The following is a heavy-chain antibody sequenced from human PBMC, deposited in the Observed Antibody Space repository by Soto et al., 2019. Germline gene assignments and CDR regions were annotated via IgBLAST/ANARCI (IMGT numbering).Heavy chain of an antibody. CDR3: AHTAMVGAFEY. CDR2: IYWDDDK. CDR1: GFSLSTAGVA. J-gene: IGHJ4*02. D-gene: IGHD3-10*01. Sequence: QITLRESGPTLVKPTQTLTLTCTFSGFSLSTAGVAVGWIRQPPGKALEWLALIYWDDDKRYRPSLKSRLIITKDTSKNQVVLTMTNMDPVDTGTYYCAHTAMVGAFEYWGQGTLVTVSS. V-gene: IGHV2-5*02.